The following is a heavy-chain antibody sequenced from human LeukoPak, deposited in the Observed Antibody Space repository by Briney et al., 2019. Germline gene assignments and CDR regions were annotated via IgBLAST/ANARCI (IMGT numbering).Heavy chain of an antibody. D-gene: IGHD6-13*01. Sequence: SETLSLTCTVSGGSISSYYWSWIRQPPGKGLEWTGYIFYSGSTNYNPSLKSRVTISVDTSKNQFSLKLNSVTAADTAVYYCAREPLLLYSTSLGRYFDFWGRGTLVTVSS. J-gene: IGHJ2*01. V-gene: IGHV4-59*01. CDR3: AREPLLLYSTSLGRYFDF. CDR2: IFYSGST. CDR1: GGSISSYY.